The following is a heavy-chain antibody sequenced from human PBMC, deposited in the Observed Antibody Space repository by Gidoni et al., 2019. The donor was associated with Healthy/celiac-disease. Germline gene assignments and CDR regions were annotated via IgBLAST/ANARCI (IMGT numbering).Heavy chain of an antibody. J-gene: IGHJ4*02. V-gene: IGHV3-21*01. D-gene: IGHD6-13*01. Sequence: EVQPVESGGGLVKPGGALRPSCAAAGLPFSSYRSNWVRQAPGKGLEWGSSIISSSIYIYYADSVKGRFTISRDNAKNSLYLQMNSLGAEDTAVYYCARDSSSWDRFDYWGQGTLVTVSS. CDR3: ARDSSSWDRFDY. CDR1: GLPFSSYR. CDR2: IISSSIYI.